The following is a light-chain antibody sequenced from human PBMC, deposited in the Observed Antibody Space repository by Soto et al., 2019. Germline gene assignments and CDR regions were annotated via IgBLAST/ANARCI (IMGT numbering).Light chain of an antibody. CDR1: QSVSSD. CDR2: GAS. CDR3: QQYNNWPPIT. J-gene: IGKJ5*01. V-gene: IGKV3-15*01. Sequence: ELVMTQSPAALSVSPGERATLSCRASQSVSSDLAWYQQKPGQAPRLLIYGASTRATGIPARFSGSGSGTEFTLTISSLQSEDFAVYYCQQYNNWPPITFGQGTRLEIK.